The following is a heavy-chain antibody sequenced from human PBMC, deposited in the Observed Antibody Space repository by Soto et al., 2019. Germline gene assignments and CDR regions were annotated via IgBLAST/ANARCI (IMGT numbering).Heavy chain of an antibody. J-gene: IGHJ3*02. D-gene: IGHD3-3*01. Sequence: ASVKVSCKASGYTFTSYYMHWVRQAPGQGLEWMGIINPSGGSTSYAQKFQGRVTMTRDTSTSTVYMEVSSLRSEDTAVYYCGRGAITILGVGISIWYAFDTWGQGTMVTVSS. CDR2: INPSGGST. V-gene: IGHV1-46*01. CDR3: GRGAITILGVGISIWYAFDT. CDR1: GYTFTSYY.